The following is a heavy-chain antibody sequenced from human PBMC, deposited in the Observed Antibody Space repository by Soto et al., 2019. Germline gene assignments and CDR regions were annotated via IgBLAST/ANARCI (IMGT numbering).Heavy chain of an antibody. V-gene: IGHV4-31*03. D-gene: IGHD3-22*01. CDR2: IYFSGTT. CDR3: ARRDRSGFSYWLDT. Sequence: NPSETLSLTCTVSGGSISSGDYYWSWIRQHPGKGLEWIGTIYFSGTTYYNPSLKSRVTISVDTSKNQFSLNLSSVTAADTAVYYCARRDRSGFSYWLDTWGQGTLVTVYS. J-gene: IGHJ5*02. CDR1: GGSISSGDYY.